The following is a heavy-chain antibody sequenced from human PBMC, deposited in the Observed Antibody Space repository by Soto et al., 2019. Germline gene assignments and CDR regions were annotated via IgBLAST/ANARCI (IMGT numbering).Heavy chain of an antibody. V-gene: IGHV3-33*01. J-gene: IGHJ6*02. CDR3: ARDGSSNHYYYYGMDD. Sequence: QVQLVESGGGVVQPGRSLRLSCAASGFTFSRYGMHWVRQAPGMGLEWVAVIWYDGSNKYYADSVKGRFTISRDNSKNTLYLQMNSLRAEVTAVYYCARDGSSNHYYYYGMDDWGQGTTVTVSS. CDR1: GFTFSRYG. D-gene: IGHD6-13*01. CDR2: IWYDGSNK.